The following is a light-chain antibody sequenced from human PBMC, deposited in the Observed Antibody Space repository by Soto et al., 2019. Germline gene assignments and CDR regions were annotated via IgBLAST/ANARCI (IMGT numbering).Light chain of an antibody. J-gene: IGKJ5*01. V-gene: IGKV1-9*01. Sequence: DVQLTQSPSSLSASVGARVTITCRASQGIDSSFAWYQEKPGKAPKLLIYAGSSLQSGVPSRFSGSVSGTDFTLTISSLQPEDFATDYCQQLHDYPITFGQGTRLEIK. CDR2: AGS. CDR3: QQLHDYPIT. CDR1: QGIDSS.